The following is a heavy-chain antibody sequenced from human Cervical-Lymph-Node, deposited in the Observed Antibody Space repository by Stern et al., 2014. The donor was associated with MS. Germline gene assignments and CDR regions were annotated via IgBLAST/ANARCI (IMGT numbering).Heavy chain of an antibody. Sequence: QVQLVQSGAEVKKPGDSVKVSCKASGYTFINHDINWVRQATGQGLEWMGWMNPNSGNTGYPQKFQGRVTMTRDTSIDTAYMELSSLRSEDTATYYCARGIRADGNPGHWGQGTLVTVSS. CDR1: GYTFINHD. CDR2: MNPNSGNT. D-gene: IGHD4-23*01. CDR3: ARGIRADGNPGH. V-gene: IGHV1-8*01. J-gene: IGHJ4*02.